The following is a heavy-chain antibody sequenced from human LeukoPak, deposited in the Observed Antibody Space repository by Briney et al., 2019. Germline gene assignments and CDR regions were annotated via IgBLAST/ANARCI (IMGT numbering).Heavy chain of an antibody. V-gene: IGHV4-39*07. J-gene: IGHJ5*02. CDR2: IYYSGST. CDR3: ARRVITFFGGNWFDP. Sequence: PSETLSLTCTVSGGSISSSSYYWGWIRQPPGKGLEWIGSIYYSGSTYYNLSLKSRVTISVDTSKNQFSLKLSSVTAADTAVYYCARRVITFFGGNWFDPWGQGTLVTVSS. CDR1: GGSISSSSYY. D-gene: IGHD3-3*01.